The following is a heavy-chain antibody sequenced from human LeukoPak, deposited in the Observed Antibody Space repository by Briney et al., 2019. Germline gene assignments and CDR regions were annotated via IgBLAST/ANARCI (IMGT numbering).Heavy chain of an antibody. CDR1: GGSISRYY. J-gene: IGHJ4*02. V-gene: IGHV4-59*01. Sequence: PSEPLSLTCTVSGGSISRYYWSWIRRPPGKGLEGIGYIYYSGRTNYNPPLRSRVTLSVDTSKNPFSPKLRPATGPHTAVYICGSGATAYYFDYWGQGTLITVSS. CDR2: IYYSGRT. D-gene: IGHD2-21*02. CDR3: GSGATAYYFDY.